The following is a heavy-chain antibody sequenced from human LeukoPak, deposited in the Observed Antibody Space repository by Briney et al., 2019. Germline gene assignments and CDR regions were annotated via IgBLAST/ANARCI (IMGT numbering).Heavy chain of an antibody. J-gene: IGHJ2*01. CDR2: INPNSGGT. D-gene: IGHD2-2*01. Sequence: GASVKVSCKASGYTFTGYYMHSVRQAPGQGLEWMGWINPNSGGTNHAQKFQGWVTMTRDTSISTAYMELSRLRSDDTAVYYCARESTRDIVVVPAPDWYFDLWGRGTLVTVSS. V-gene: IGHV1-2*04. CDR3: ARESTRDIVVVPAPDWYFDL. CDR1: GYTFTGYY.